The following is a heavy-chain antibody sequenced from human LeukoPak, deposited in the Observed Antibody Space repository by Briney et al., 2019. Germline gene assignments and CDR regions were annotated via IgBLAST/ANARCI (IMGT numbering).Heavy chain of an antibody. V-gene: IGHV4-39*01. J-gene: IGHJ4*02. CDR1: GGSISSSSYY. CDR2: NYYSGST. CDR3: ARYGDYAFDY. Sequence: PSETLSLTCTVSGGSISSSSYYWGWIRQPPGKGLEWIGSNYYSGSTYYNPSLKSRVTISVDTSKNQFSLKLSSVTAADTAVYYCARYGDYAFDYWGQGTLVTVSS. D-gene: IGHD4-17*01.